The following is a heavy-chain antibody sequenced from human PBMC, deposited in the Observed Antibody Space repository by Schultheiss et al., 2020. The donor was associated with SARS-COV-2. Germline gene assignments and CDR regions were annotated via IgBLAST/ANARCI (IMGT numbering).Heavy chain of an antibody. CDR1: GYTFTSYG. D-gene: IGHD3-10*01. Sequence: ASVKVSCKASGYTFTSYGISWVRKAPGQGLEWMGWISGYNGNTNYAQKFQGRVTMTRNTSISTAYMELSSLRSEDTAVYYCAGAETGGLFDYWGQGTLVTVSS. V-gene: IGHV1-18*04. J-gene: IGHJ4*02. CDR2: ISGYNGNT. CDR3: AGAETGGLFDY.